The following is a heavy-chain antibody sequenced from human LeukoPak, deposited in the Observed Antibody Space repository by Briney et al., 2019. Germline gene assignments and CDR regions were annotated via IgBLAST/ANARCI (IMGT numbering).Heavy chain of an antibody. CDR3: ARDSPSGSYDY. J-gene: IGHJ4*02. D-gene: IGHD1-26*01. CDR1: GGSISSYY. Sequence: SETLSLTCTVSGGSISSYYWSWIRQPPGKGLDWIGYIYYSGSTNYNPSLKSRVTISVDTSKNQFSLKLSSVTAADTAVYYCARDSPSGSYDYWGQGTLVTVSS. CDR2: IYYSGST. V-gene: IGHV4-59*01.